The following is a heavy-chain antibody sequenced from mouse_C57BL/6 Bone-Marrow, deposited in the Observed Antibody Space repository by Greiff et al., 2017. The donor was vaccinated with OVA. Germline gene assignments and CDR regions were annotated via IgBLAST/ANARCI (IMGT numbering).Heavy chain of an antibody. CDR2: IYPRDGST. CDR1: GYTFTSYD. J-gene: IGHJ4*01. Sequence: QVQLQQSGPELVKPGASVKLSCKASGYTFTSYDINWVKQRPGQGLEWIGWIYPRDGSTKYNEKFKGKATLTVDTSSSTAYMELHSLTSEDSAVYFCASPFYYYGSSYGAMDYWGQGTSVTVSS. CDR3: ASPFYYYGSSYGAMDY. D-gene: IGHD1-1*01. V-gene: IGHV1-85*01.